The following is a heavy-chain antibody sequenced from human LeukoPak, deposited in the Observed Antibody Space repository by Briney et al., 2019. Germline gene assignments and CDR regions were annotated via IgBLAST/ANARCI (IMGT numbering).Heavy chain of an antibody. Sequence: PGGSLRLSCAASGFTFSSYAMSWVRQAPGKGLEWVSAISGSGGSTYYADSVKGRFNISRDNSKNTLNLQMNSLRAEDTAVYYCAKFLPTHIVVANYYFDYWGQGTLVTVSS. CDR2: ISGSGGST. D-gene: IGHD2-21*01. V-gene: IGHV3-23*01. CDR1: GFTFSSYA. J-gene: IGHJ4*02. CDR3: AKFLPTHIVVANYYFDY.